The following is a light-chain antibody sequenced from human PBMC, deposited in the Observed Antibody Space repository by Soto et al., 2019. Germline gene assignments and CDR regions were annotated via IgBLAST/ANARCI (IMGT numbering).Light chain of an antibody. CDR3: QQYYSTPLT. CDR2: WAS. V-gene: IGKV4-1*01. J-gene: IGKJ4*01. CDR1: QSVLYSSNNKNY. Sequence: DTVMTQSPDSLAVSLGERATINCKSRQSVLYSSNNKNYLAWYQQKPGQPPKLLIYWASTRESGVPDRFSGSGSGTDFTLTISSLQAEDLAVYYCQQYYSTPLTFGGGTKVDIK.